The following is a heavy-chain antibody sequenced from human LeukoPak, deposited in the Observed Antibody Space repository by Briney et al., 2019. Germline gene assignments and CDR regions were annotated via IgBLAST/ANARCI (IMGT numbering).Heavy chain of an antibody. CDR2: ISSSSSYI. V-gene: IGHV3-21*01. CDR1: GFTFSSYS. D-gene: IGHD3-22*01. CDR3: AYMPYDSSGYSQY. Sequence: PGGTLSLSCAASGFTFSSYSMNWVRQAPGKGLEWVSSISSSSSYIYYADSVRGRFTISRDNAENSLFLQMNSLRAGDTAVYYCAYMPYDSSGYSQYWGQGTLVTVSS. J-gene: IGHJ4*02.